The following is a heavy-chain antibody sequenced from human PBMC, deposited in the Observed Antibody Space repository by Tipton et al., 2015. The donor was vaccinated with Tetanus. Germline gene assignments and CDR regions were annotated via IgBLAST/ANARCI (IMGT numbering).Heavy chain of an antibody. CDR1: GFTFNNYW. CDR2: IKEDESEE. J-gene: IGHJ4*02. V-gene: IGHV3-7*01. Sequence: SLRLSCAASGFTFNNYWMSWLRQAPGKGLEWVAHIKEDESEEYYVDSVKGRFTISRDNAGHSLYLQMNSLRAEDTAVYYCARVLTVGATFDYWGQGTLVTVSS. D-gene: IGHD1-26*01. CDR3: ARVLTVGATFDY.